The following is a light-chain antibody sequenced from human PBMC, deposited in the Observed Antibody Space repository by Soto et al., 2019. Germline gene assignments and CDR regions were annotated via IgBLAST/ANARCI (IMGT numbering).Light chain of an antibody. Sequence: ESVLTQSPGTLSLSPGDRATLSCRASQSVSNSFFAWYQQKPGQAPRLLIYGVSSRATGIPDRFSGSGSLTDFTLTISRLEPEDFVVYYCQQYSTLPHTFGQGTKLEVK. CDR2: GVS. CDR1: QSVSNSF. J-gene: IGKJ2*01. V-gene: IGKV3-20*01. CDR3: QQYSTLPHT.